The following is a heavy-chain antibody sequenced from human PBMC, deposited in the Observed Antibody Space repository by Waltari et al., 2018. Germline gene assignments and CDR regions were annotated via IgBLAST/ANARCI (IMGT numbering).Heavy chain of an antibody. J-gene: IGHJ4*02. D-gene: IGHD3-3*01. Sequence: VESGGGLVQPGGSLRLSCAASGFPFSTYWMSWSRQAPGKGLGWVANIKTDGSEKYYVDSVRGRFTISRDNAKNSLSLQMSTLRDEDTGRYYCARDWSGSGRGINYWGQGTLVTVSS. CDR3: ARDWSGSGRGINY. V-gene: IGHV3-7*01. CDR2: IKTDGSEK. CDR1: GFPFSTYW.